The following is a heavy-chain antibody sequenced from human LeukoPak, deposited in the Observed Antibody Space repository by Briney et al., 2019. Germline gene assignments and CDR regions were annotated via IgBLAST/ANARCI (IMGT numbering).Heavy chain of an antibody. CDR2: IWTGVGA. D-gene: IGHD3-10*01. Sequence: PSETLSLTCTVSGGSINSGDYYWSWIRQPVGKGLEWIGRIWTGVGASYKASLKSRVTISVDTSKNQFSLKLTSVTAEDTAVYYCARGTDYHGYQFRGFDYWGQGTLVTVSS. V-gene: IGHV4-61*02. J-gene: IGHJ4*02. CDR3: ARGTDYHGYQFRGFDY. CDR1: GGSINSGDYY.